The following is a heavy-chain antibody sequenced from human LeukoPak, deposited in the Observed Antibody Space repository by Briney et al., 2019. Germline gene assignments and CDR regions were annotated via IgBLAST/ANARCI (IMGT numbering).Heavy chain of an antibody. CDR3: ARDGDYYGGNSRDAFDI. CDR1: GYTFTGYY. D-gene: IGHD4-23*01. CDR2: IIPIFGTA. Sequence: VASVKVSCKASGYTFTGYYMHWVRQAPGQGLEWMGGIIPIFGTANYAQKFQGRVTITTDESTSTAYMELSSLRSEDTAVYYCARDGDYYGGNSRDAFDIWGQGTMVTVSS. V-gene: IGHV1-69*05. J-gene: IGHJ3*02.